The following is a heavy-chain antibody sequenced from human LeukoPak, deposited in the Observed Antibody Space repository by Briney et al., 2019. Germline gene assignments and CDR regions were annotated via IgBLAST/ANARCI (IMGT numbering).Heavy chain of an antibody. J-gene: IGHJ4*02. CDR3: AHSGHSNGDYGLIFYY. CDR1: GFSLSTSGVG. CDR2: IYWDDDK. D-gene: IGHD4-17*01. V-gene: IGHV2-5*02. Sequence: SGPTLVKPTQTLTLTCTFSGFSLSTSGVGVGWIRQPPGKALEWLALIYWDDDKRYSPSLKSRLTITKDTSKNQVVLTMTNMDPVDTATYYRAHSGHSNGDYGLIFYYWGQGTLVTVSS.